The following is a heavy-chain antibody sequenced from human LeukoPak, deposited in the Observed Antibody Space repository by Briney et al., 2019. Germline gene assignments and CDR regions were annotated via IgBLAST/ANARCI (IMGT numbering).Heavy chain of an antibody. J-gene: IGHJ4*02. CDR2: ISGSGGST. V-gene: IGHV3-23*01. CDR3: AKSAYCTNGVCYELDY. Sequence: GGSLRLSCAASGFTVSTYAMSWVRQAPGKGLEWVSVISGSGGSTYYADTVKGRFTISRDNSKNTLYLQMNSLRAEDTAVYYCAKSAYCTNGVCYELDYWGQGTLVTVSS. CDR1: GFTVSTYA. D-gene: IGHD2-8*01.